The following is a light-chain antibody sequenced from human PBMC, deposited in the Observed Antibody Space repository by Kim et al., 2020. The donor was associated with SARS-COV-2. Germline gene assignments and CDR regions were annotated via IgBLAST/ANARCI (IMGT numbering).Light chain of an antibody. J-gene: IGKJ4*01. CDR3: QQSYSTLALT. V-gene: IGKV1-39*01. CDR1: QSISTY. Sequence: DIQMTQSPSSLSASVGDRVTITCRASQSISTYLNWYQQKPGKAPKFLIYGASTLQSGIPTRFSGSGSGTDFTLTISSLQPEDFATYYCQQSYSTLALTFGGGTKVDIK. CDR2: GAS.